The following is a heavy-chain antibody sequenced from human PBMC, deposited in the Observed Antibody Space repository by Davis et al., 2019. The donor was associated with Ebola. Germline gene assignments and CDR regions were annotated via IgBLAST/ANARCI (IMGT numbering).Heavy chain of an antibody. CDR2: INHSGST. D-gene: IGHD3-16*01. Sequence: MPSATLSLTCAVYGGSFSGYYWSWIRQPPGKGLEWIGEINHSGSTNYNPSLKRRVTISVDTSKNQFSLKLSSVTDADTAVYYCARAIGGRGGWFDPWGQGTLVTVSS. J-gene: IGHJ5*02. CDR3: ARAIGGRGGWFDP. V-gene: IGHV4-34*01. CDR1: GGSFSGYY.